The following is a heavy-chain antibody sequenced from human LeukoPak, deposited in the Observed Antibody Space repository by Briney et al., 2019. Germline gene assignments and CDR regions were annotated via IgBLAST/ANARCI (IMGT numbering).Heavy chain of an antibody. CDR3: ATPLDYFDRSDSHQGGD. V-gene: IGHV3-7*03. CDR2: IKHDGSEK. CDR1: GFTFSRHW. Sequence: GSLRLSCAASGFTFSRHWMTWVRQAPGKGLEWVANIKHDGSEKNYVDSVKGRFTISRDNAKNSPYLQMNSLRAEDTAVYYCATPLDYFDRSDSHQGGDWGQGTLVTVSS. D-gene: IGHD3-22*01. J-gene: IGHJ4*02.